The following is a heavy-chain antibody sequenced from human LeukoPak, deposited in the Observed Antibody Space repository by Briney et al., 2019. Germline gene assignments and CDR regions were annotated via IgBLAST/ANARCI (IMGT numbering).Heavy chain of an antibody. D-gene: IGHD4-17*01. J-gene: IGHJ4*02. Sequence: PSETLSPTCTVSGGSISSYYWSWIRQPPGKGLEWIGYIYYSGGTNYNPSLKSRVTISVDTSKNQFSLKLSSVTAADTAVYYCARADDYGDYYFGYWGQGTLVTVSS. CDR3: ARADDYGDYYFGY. CDR1: GGSISSYY. V-gene: IGHV4-59*01. CDR2: IYYSGGT.